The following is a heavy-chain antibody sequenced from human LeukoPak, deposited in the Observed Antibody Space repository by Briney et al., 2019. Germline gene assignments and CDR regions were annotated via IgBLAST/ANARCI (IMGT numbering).Heavy chain of an antibody. CDR3: AKGGITMVRGVIIDYYYYMDV. D-gene: IGHD3-10*01. Sequence: GGSLRLSCAASGFTFFNYWMSWVRQAPGKGLEWVSAISGSGGSTYYADSVKGRFTISRDNSKNTLYLQMNSLRAEGTAVYYCAKGGITMVRGVIIDYYYYMDVWGKGTTVTISS. CDR2: ISGSGGST. J-gene: IGHJ6*03. V-gene: IGHV3-23*01. CDR1: GFTFFNYW.